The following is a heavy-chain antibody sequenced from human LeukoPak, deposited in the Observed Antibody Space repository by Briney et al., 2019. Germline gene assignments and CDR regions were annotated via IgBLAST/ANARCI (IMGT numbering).Heavy chain of an antibody. CDR1: GFSFNNYG. J-gene: IGHJ4*02. CDR3: ARGVTAAALDY. V-gene: IGHV3-30*02. CDR2: MQYDGSDK. D-gene: IGHD6-13*01. Sequence: GGSLRLSCAASGFSFNNYGIHWVRQAPGKGLEWVTFMQYDGSDKFYADSVKGRFTISRDNSKNTVYLQMNSVRTEDTAVYFCARGVTAAALDYWGQGTLVTVSS.